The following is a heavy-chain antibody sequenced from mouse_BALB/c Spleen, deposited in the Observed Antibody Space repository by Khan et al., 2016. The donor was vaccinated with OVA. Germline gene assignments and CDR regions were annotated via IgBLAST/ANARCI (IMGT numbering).Heavy chain of an antibody. CDR3: ARRGLRWDFDY. V-gene: IGHV1-7*01. Sequence: QVQLQQSGAELAKPGASVKMSCKASGYTFINYWILWVKQRPGPGLEWIGYINPSTGYTEYNQNFKDKATLTADKSSSTAYIQLSSLTSEDSAVYYCARRGLRWDFDYWGQGTTLTVSS. J-gene: IGHJ2*01. CDR2: INPSTGYT. D-gene: IGHD1-1*01. CDR1: GYTFINYW.